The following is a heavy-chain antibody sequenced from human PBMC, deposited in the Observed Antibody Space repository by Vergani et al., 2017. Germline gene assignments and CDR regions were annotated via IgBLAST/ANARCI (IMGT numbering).Heavy chain of an antibody. J-gene: IGHJ3*02. V-gene: IGHV4-34*01. CDR1: GGSFSGYY. D-gene: IGHD6-19*01. Sequence: QVQLQQWGAGLLKPSETLSLTCAVYGGSFSGYYWSWIRQPQVKGLEWIGEINHSGSTNYNPSLNSRVTISVDTSKNQCSLTLSSVTAADTAVYYCARGRRVIAVAPRAFDIWGRGTMVTVSS. CDR2: INHSGST. CDR3: ARGRRVIAVAPRAFDI.